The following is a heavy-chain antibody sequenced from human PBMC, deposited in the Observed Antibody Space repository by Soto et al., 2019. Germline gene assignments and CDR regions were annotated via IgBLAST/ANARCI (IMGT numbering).Heavy chain of an antibody. CDR2: IRNKANSYTT. J-gene: IGHJ4*01. V-gene: IGHV3-72*01. CDR1: GFTFSDNY. D-gene: IGHD1-26*01. CDR3: ARDSGKGAYFDY. Sequence: EVQLVESGGGLVQPGGSQRLSCAASGFTFSDNYMDWVRQAPGKGREWVGRIRNKANSYTTDYAASVKGRFTISRDDSKDSLYLQMNSPKTEDTAIYYCARDSGKGAYFDYWGHGTLATVSS.